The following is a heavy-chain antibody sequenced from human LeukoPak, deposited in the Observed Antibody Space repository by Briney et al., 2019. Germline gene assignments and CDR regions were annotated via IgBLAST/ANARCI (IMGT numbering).Heavy chain of an antibody. CDR1: GGSISSYY. J-gene: IGHJ5*02. CDR2: IYTIGST. D-gene: IGHD2-2*01. V-gene: IGHV4-4*07. Sequence: SETLSLTCTVSGGSISSYYWSWIRQPAGKGLEWIGRIYTIGSTNYNPSLKSRVTISVDTSKNQFSLKLSSVTAADTAVYYCARSPWVVVPAAIRIEITGIPYWFDPWGQGTLVTVSS. CDR3: ARSPWVVVPAAIRIEITGIPYWFDP.